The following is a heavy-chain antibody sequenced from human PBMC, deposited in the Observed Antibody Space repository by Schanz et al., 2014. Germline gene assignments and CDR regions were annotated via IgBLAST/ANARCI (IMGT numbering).Heavy chain of an antibody. Sequence: EVKLVESGGGLVQPGGSLRLSCAASGFTFSNHALSWVRQAPGKGLEWVSRMIGSGSSVFYADSVKGRFTISRDNLKNTVYLQMNSLRAGDTAVYYCAKDGRLPYYGTGSDFEYWGQGTLGAVSS. V-gene: IGHV3-23*04. CDR1: GFTFSNHA. J-gene: IGHJ4*02. CDR2: MIGSGSSV. D-gene: IGHD3-22*01. CDR3: AKDGRLPYYGTGSDFEY.